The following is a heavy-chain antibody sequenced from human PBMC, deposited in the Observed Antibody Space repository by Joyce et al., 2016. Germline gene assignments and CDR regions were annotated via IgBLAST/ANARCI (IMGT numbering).Heavy chain of an antibody. V-gene: IGHV3-23*01. D-gene: IGHD2-15*01. CDR3: AKGTLGSCSGTTCYPLDS. Sequence: EVQLLESGGGWVQPGGFLRLSCAASGFTFSSYAMSWVRPAPGKVLEWGSAISGIDDGTYHADSVRGRFTISRDNSKNTLYLQMNSLTAEDTAIYYCAKGTLGSCSGTTCYPLDSWGQGTLVTVSS. J-gene: IGHJ4*02. CDR1: GFTFSSYA. CDR2: ISGIDDGT.